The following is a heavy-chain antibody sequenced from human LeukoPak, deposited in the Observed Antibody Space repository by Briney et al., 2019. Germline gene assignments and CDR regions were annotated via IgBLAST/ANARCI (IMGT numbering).Heavy chain of an antibody. V-gene: IGHV3-23*01. CDR1: GFTFSSYA. D-gene: IGHD2-21*02. J-gene: IGHJ4*02. CDR3: AKDFVAMTAIGMYYSDY. Sequence: PGGSLRLSCAASGFTFSSYAMNWVRQTPGKGLEWVSSISGSGGSLYYADSVKGRFTISRDNSKNTFYLQMNSLRAEDTAIYYCAKDFVAMTAIGMYYSDYWGQGTLVTVSA. CDR2: ISGSGGSL.